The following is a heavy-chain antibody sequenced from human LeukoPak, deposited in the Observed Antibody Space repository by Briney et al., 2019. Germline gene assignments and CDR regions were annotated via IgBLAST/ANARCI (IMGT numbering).Heavy chain of an antibody. V-gene: IGHV4-59*01. J-gene: IGHJ6*02. Sequence: PSETLSLTCTVSGDSISNYYWSWIRQSPGKGLEWIGWSYHRGSTSYNPSLKSRVAISVDTSKNQFSLKLTSVTAADTAVYYCATPSGYSTPYGMDVWGQGTTVTVSS. D-gene: IGHD3-3*01. CDR2: SYHRGST. CDR1: GDSISNYY. CDR3: ATPSGYSTPYGMDV.